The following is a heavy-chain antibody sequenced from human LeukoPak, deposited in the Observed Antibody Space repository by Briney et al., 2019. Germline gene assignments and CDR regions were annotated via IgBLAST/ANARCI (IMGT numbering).Heavy chain of an antibody. CDR3: AKDSYVSGRPLHTFDV. D-gene: IGHD3-10*01. CDR1: GFTFAIHA. Sequence: GGSLRLSCAASGFTFAIHAMTWVRQAPGKGLEWVSGISGDGASTHYAESVKGQFTISGDNSQNTLFLQMNSLRVEDTAIYYCAKDSYVSGRPLHTFDVWGQGTMVTVSS. V-gene: IGHV3-23*01. CDR2: ISGDGAST. J-gene: IGHJ3*01.